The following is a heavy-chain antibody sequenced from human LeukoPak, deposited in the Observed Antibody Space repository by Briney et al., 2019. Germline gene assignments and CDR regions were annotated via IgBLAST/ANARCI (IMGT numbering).Heavy chain of an antibody. Sequence: GGSLRLSCAASGFTFSSYAMHWVRQAPGKGLEWVAVISYDGSNKYYADSVKGRFTISRDNSKNTLYLQMNSLRAEDTAVYYCARASVRDYSNYAPNYWGQGTLVTVSS. CDR2: ISYDGSNK. D-gene: IGHD4-11*01. CDR1: GFTFSSYA. V-gene: IGHV3-30-3*01. J-gene: IGHJ4*02. CDR3: ARASVRDYSNYAPNY.